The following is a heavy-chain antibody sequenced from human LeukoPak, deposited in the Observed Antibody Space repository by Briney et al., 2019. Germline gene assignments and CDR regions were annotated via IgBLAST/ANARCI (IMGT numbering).Heavy chain of an antibody. Sequence: ASVKVSCKASGYTFTSYDINWVRQATGQGLEWMGIINPSGGSTSYAQKFQGRVTMTRDTSTSTVYMELSSLRSEDTAVYYCARSSADSSGYHYWGQGTLVTVSS. D-gene: IGHD3-22*01. V-gene: IGHV1-46*01. J-gene: IGHJ4*02. CDR3: ARSSADSSGYHY. CDR1: GYTFTSYD. CDR2: INPSGGST.